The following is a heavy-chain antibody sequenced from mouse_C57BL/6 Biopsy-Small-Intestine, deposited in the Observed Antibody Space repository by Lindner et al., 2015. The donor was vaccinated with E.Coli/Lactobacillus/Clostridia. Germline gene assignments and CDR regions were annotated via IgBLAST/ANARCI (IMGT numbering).Heavy chain of an antibody. CDR1: GYTFTDYN. J-gene: IGHJ3*01. CDR3: ASTAQATFSFAY. V-gene: IGHV1-18*01. CDR2: INPNNGGT. Sequence: QLQESGPELVKPGASVKIPCKASGYTFTDYNMDWVKQSHGESLEWIGDINPNNGGTIYNQKFKGKATLTVDKSSSTAYMELRSLTSEDTAVYYCASTAQATFSFAYWGQGTLVTVSA. D-gene: IGHD3-2*02.